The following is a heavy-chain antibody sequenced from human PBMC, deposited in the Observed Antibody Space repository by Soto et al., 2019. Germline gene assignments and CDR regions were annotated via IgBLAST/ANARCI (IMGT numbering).Heavy chain of an antibody. CDR2: IYYSGST. CDR3: ASHHYDILTCYMFRGVDY. V-gene: IGHV4-31*03. Sequence: QVQLQESGPGLVKPSQTLSLTCTVSGGSISSGGYYWSWIRQHPGKGREWIGYIYYSGSTYYNPSLKSRVTISVDASKNQFSLKLSSVTAADTAVYYCASHHYDILTCYMFRGVDYWGQGTLVTVSS. D-gene: IGHD3-9*01. CDR1: GGSISSGGYY. J-gene: IGHJ4*02.